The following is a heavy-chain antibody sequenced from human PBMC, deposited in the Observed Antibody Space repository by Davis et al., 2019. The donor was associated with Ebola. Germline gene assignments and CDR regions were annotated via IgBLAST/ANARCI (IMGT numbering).Heavy chain of an antibody. CDR1: GGSFSGYY. D-gene: IGHD2-15*01. Sequence: PSETLSLTCAVYGGSFSGYYWSWIRQPPGKGLEWIGEINHSGSTNYNPSLKSRVTISVDTSKNQFSLKLSSVTAADTAVYYCARFRIVVVVAATDDNWFDPWGQGTLVTVSS. J-gene: IGHJ5*02. V-gene: IGHV4-34*01. CDR2: INHSGST. CDR3: ARFRIVVVVAATDDNWFDP.